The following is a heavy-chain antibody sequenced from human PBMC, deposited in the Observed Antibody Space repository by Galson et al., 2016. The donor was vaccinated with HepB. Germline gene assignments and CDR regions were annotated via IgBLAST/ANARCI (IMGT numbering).Heavy chain of an antibody. CDR3: ARDFRIVLEQFPYSGMDV. CDR2: ISTYNSHT. V-gene: IGHV1-18*04. J-gene: IGHJ6*02. D-gene: IGHD3-22*01. Sequence: SVKVSCKASGYSFTSYGISWVRQAPGQGLEWMGWISTYNSHTNYAQKVQGRVTMTTDTSTSTAHMELRSLSSDDTAVYFCARDFRIVLEQFPYSGMDVWGQGTTVTVSS. CDR1: GYSFTSYG.